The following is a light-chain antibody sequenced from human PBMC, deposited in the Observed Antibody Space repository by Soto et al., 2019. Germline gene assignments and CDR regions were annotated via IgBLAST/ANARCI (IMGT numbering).Light chain of an antibody. J-gene: IGKJ5*01. CDR2: GAS. CDR3: QQYNNWPPT. V-gene: IGKV3-15*01. Sequence: EIVMTQSPATLSVSPGERATLSCRASQSVSSNLAWYQQKPGQAPRLLIYGASTRATGISARFSGSRSGTEFTLTISSRQSEDLAVYYCQQYNNWPPTFGQGTRLEIK. CDR1: QSVSSN.